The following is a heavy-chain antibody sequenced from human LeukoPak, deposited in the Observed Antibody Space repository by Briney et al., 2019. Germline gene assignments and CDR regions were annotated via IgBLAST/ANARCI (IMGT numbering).Heavy chain of an antibody. CDR1: GYSFTTYW. CDR2: IYPGDSET. V-gene: IGHV5-51*01. Sequence: GESLKISCKGSGYSFTTYWIAWVRQLPGEGLEWMGIIYPGDSETRYSPSFQGQVTISVDKSITTAYLQGGSLKASDTAMYYCTRSPRDGYHDSFDIWGQGTMVTVFS. J-gene: IGHJ3*02. CDR3: TRSPRDGYHDSFDI. D-gene: IGHD5-24*01.